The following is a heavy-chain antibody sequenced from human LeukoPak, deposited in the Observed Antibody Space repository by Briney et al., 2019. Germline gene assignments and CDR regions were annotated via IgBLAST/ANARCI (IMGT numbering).Heavy chain of an antibody. D-gene: IGHD5-18*01. J-gene: IGHJ4*02. Sequence: SETLSLTCTVSGGSISSHYWRWIRQPPGKGLEWIGYIYYSGSTNYNPSLKSRDTISVDTSKNQFSLKLSSVTAADTAVYYWARGSATAMDNWGQGTLVTVSS. V-gene: IGHV4-59*11. CDR2: IYYSGST. CDR3: ARGSATAMDN. CDR1: GGSISSHY.